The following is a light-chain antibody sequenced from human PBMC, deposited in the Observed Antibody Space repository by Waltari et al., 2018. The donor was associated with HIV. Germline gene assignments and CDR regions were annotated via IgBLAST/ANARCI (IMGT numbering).Light chain of an antibody. J-gene: IGLJ1*01. CDR3: SSYTSSSTPYV. CDR2: EFY. CDR1: SSDVGGYNF. V-gene: IGLV2-14*01. Sequence: QSALTQPASVSGSPGQSITISCTGTSSDVGGYNFVSWYQQHPGKTPKVMIYEFYNRPSGVSHRFSGSKSGNTASLTISGLQAEDEADYYCSSYTSSSTPYVFGTGTKVTVL.